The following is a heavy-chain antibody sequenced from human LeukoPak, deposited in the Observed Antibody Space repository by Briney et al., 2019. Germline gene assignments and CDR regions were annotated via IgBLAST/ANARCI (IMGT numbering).Heavy chain of an antibody. CDR3: AKNAIVWSKDY. V-gene: IGHV3-23*01. CDR1: GFTFSSSA. Sequence: GGSLSHSRAASGFTFSSSAMTWVRQAPGKGLEWVSSISDNGGSTYYADSVKGRFTISRDNSKNTLFLQMSSLRVEDTALYYCAKNAIVWSKDYWGQGTLVTASS. D-gene: IGHD3-9*01. CDR2: ISDNGGST. J-gene: IGHJ4*02.